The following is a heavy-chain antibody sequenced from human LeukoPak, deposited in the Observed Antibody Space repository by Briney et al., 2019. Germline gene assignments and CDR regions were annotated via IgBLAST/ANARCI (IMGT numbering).Heavy chain of an antibody. J-gene: IGHJ5*02. CDR3: ARASATGRGWFDP. Sequence: ASVKVSCKASGYTFTSYDINWVRQATGQGLEWMGWMNPNSGNTGYAQKFQGRVTITRNTSISTAYMELSSLRSEDTAVYYCARASATGRGWFDPWGQGTLVTVSS. CDR1: GYTFTSYD. CDR2: MNPNSGNT. V-gene: IGHV1-8*03. D-gene: IGHD6-13*01.